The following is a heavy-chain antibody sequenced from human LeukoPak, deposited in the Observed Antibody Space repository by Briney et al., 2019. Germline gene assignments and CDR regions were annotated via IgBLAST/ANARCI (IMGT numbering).Heavy chain of an antibody. CDR3: ARTGSSMPWGWFDP. CDR1: GYTFTGYY. V-gene: IGHV1-69*06. D-gene: IGHD2-2*01. CDR2: IIPIFGTA. Sequence: ASVKVSCKASGYTFTGYYMHWVRQAPGQGLEWMGGIIPIFGTANYAQKFQGRVTITADKSTSTAYMELSSLRSEDTAVYYCARTGSSMPWGWFDPWGQGTLVTVSS. J-gene: IGHJ5*02.